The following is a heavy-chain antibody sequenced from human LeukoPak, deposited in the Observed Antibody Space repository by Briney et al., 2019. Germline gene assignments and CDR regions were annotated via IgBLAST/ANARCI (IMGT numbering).Heavy chain of an antibody. V-gene: IGHV3-30-3*01. J-gene: IGHJ4*02. Sequence: PGGSLRLSCAASGFTFSSYAMHWVRQAPGKGLEWVAVISYDGSNKYYAESVKGRFTISRDNSKNTLYLQMNSLRGEDTAVYYCARVVKNYYDSSGYPDYWGQGTLVTVSS. CDR2: ISYDGSNK. CDR1: GFTFSSYA. CDR3: ARVVKNYYDSSGYPDY. D-gene: IGHD3-22*01.